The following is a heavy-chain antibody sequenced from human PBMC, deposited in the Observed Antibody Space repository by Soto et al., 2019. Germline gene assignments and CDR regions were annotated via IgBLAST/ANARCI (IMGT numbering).Heavy chain of an antibody. D-gene: IGHD5-18*01. J-gene: IGHJ6*02. CDR2: ISYDGTDK. CDR1: GFTFSSYG. Sequence: GGSLRLSXAASGFTFSSYGIHWVRQAPGKGLEWVAPISYDGTDKYYADSVKGRFTISRDNSKNTLYLQMSSLGPEDTAVYYCVKERYAQLWLEDYGMDVWGQGTTVTVSS. V-gene: IGHV3-30*18. CDR3: VKERYAQLWLEDYGMDV.